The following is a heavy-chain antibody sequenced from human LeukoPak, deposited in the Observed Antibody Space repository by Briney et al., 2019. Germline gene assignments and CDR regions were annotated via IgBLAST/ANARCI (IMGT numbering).Heavy chain of an antibody. CDR1: GGSISSSXYY. D-gene: IGHD3-22*01. J-gene: IGHJ4*02. V-gene: IGHV4-39*07. CDR3: ARGGRMVITPFDY. Sequence: TXXVSGGSISSSXYYWXWIRQPPXXXXXWIGSIYYSGSTYYNPSLKSRVTISVGTSKNQFSLKLSSVTAADTAVYYCARGGRMVITPFDYWGQGTLVTVSS. CDR2: IYYSGST.